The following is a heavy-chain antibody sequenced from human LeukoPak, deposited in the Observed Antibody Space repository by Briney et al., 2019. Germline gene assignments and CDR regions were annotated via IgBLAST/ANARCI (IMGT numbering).Heavy chain of an antibody. Sequence: ASVKVSCKASGYTFTGYYMHWVRQAPGRGLEWMGWINPNSGGTNYAQKFQGRVTMTRDTSISTDYMELSRLRSDDTAVYYCARDHGDCSSTSCYPTYYFDYWGQGTLVTVSS. D-gene: IGHD2-2*01. CDR1: GYTFTGYY. CDR3: ARDHGDCSSTSCYPTYYFDY. J-gene: IGHJ4*02. CDR2: INPNSGGT. V-gene: IGHV1-2*02.